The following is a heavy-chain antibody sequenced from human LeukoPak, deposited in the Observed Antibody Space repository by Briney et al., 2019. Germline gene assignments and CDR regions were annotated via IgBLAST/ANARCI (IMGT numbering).Heavy chain of an antibody. CDR1: GGSISSYY. J-gene: IGHJ1*01. CDR3: ANIRLVVVPAAMLDAEYFQH. D-gene: IGHD2-2*01. CDR2: IYYSGST. Sequence: SETLSLTCTVSGGSISSYYWGWIRQPPGKGLEWIGSIYYSGSTYYNPSLKSRVTISVDTSKDQFSLKLSSVTAADTAVYYCANIRLVVVPAAMLDAEYFQHWGQGTLVTVSS. V-gene: IGHV4-39*01.